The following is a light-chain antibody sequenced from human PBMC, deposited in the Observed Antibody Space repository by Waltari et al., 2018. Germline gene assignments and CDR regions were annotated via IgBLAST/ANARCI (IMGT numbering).Light chain of an antibody. Sequence: QSVLTQPPSASGTPGPRVTIPCVGTRSHVQPATVYWYQQPPGTTPKLLIYNEDQRPSGVPDRFSGSKSGTSASLAISGLRSEDDADYYCAAWDASLGGYLFGTGTKVTVL. CDR1: RSHVQPAT. CDR3: AAWDASLGGYL. CDR2: NED. J-gene: IGLJ1*01. V-gene: IGLV1-47*02.